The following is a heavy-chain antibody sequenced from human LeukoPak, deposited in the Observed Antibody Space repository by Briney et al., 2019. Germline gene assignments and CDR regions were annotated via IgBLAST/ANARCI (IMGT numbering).Heavy chain of an antibody. CDR3: AKSWYYDSSGYYPPQIFDY. CDR2: IRYDGSNK. D-gene: IGHD3-22*01. J-gene: IGHJ4*02. Sequence: GGSLRLSCAASGFTFSSYGMHWVRQAPGKGLEWVAFIRYDGSNKYYADSVKGRFTISRDNSKNTLYLQMNSLRAEDTAVYYCAKSWYYDSSGYYPPQIFDYWGQGTLVTVSS. CDR1: GFTFSSYG. V-gene: IGHV3-30*02.